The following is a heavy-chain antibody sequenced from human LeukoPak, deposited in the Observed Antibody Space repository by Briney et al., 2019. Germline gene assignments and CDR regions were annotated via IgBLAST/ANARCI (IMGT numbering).Heavy chain of an antibody. V-gene: IGHV4-59*08. D-gene: IGHD2-15*01. J-gene: IGHJ6*02. CDR1: GGSISSYY. Sequence: SETLSLTCTVSGGSISSYYCSWIRQPPGKGLECIGYIYYSESSDYNPSLKSRVTISVDTSKNQFSLKLTSVTAADTAVYYCASAYCSGAGCYLGDYYAMDVWGQGTTVTVSS. CDR2: IYYSESS. CDR3: ASAYCSGAGCYLGDYYAMDV.